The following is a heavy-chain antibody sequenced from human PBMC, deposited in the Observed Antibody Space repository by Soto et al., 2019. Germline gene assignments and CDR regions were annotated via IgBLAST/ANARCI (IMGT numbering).Heavy chain of an antibody. CDR2: ISPGTRNT. Sequence: SGNVCCKASGYTFTSYPMHWGRPAPGQRLEWMGWISPGTRNTKYSQKFQGRVTITSDTSASTAYMELRSLRSEDTAVYYCATFLVSAGPVLNWFYPCGQRTLVTVSS. J-gene: IGHJ5*02. V-gene: IGHV1-3*01. CDR1: GYTFTSYP. D-gene: IGHD2-2*01. CDR3: ATFLVSAGPVLNWFYP.